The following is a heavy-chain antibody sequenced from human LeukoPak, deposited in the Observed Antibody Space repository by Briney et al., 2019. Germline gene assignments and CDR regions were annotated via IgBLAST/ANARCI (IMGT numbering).Heavy chain of an antibody. D-gene: IGHD2-21*02. CDR2: ISRASESI. Sequence: GGSLRLSCAASGFTFNAYSMGWVRQAPGKGLEWVSIISRASESIFYADSVKGRFTISRDNAKNSIYLQMNSLRVEDTAVYYCAKDIVGGGDDYWGQGTLVIVSS. CDR1: GFTFNAYS. J-gene: IGHJ4*02. CDR3: AKDIVGGGDDY. V-gene: IGHV3-21*01.